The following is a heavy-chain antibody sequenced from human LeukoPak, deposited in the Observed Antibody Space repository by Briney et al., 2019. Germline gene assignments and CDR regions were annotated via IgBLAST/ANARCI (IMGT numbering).Heavy chain of an antibody. CDR2: ISYDGSNK. Sequence: GRPLRLSCAASGFTFSSYGMHWVRQAPGKGLEWVAVISYDGSNKYYADSVKGRFTISRDNSKNTLYLQMNSLRAEDTAVYYCAKGVPGTVVVVVAATDLFDYWGQGTLVTVSS. D-gene: IGHD2-15*01. CDR1: GFTFSSYG. CDR3: AKGVPGTVVVVVAATDLFDY. V-gene: IGHV3-30*18. J-gene: IGHJ4*02.